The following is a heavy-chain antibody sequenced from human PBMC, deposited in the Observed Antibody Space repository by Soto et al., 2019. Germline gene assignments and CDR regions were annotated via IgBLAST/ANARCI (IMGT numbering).Heavy chain of an antibody. J-gene: IGHJ6*02. Sequence: KPSETLSLTCTVSGCSSSRTGYYWGWIRQSPGKGLEWIGYIYYSGSTNYNPSLKSRVTISVDTSKNQFSLKLSSVTAADTAVYYCARHVPYCSDTSHCAYGMDVWGQGTTVTVSS. V-gene: IGHV4-61*05. CDR3: ARHVPYCSDTSHCAYGMDV. CDR1: GCSSSRTGYY. D-gene: IGHD2-2*01. CDR2: IYYSGST.